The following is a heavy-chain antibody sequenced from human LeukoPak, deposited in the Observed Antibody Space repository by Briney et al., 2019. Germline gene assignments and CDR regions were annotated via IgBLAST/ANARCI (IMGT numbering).Heavy chain of an antibody. CDR2: ISAGGGST. CDR3: ARRTSGAFAI. V-gene: IGHV3-23*01. CDR1: GFTFNNYA. Sequence: GGSLRLSCAASGFTFNNYAMNWVRQAPGKGLEWVSVISAGGGSTYYADSVKGRFTISRDNSKNSLYLQMNSLRAEDTAVYYCARRTSGAFAIWGQGTKVTVSS. J-gene: IGHJ3*02.